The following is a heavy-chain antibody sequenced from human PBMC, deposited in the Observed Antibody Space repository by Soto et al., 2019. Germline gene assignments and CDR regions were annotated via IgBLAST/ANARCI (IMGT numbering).Heavy chain of an antibody. D-gene: IGHD6-19*01. CDR3: ARSFIAVGGCFYYAMDV. CDR1: GGSITGYY. V-gene: IGHV4-4*07. CDR2: IQASGNT. Sequence: QVQLQESGPGLVKPSETLSLICDVSGGSITGYYWNWIRQPAGRGLEWIGRIQASGNTNYNPSLISRVNMSIDPSNHQFSLKLSSASAADSALYYCARSFIAVGGCFYYAMDVLSPGATVTFSS. J-gene: IGHJ6*02.